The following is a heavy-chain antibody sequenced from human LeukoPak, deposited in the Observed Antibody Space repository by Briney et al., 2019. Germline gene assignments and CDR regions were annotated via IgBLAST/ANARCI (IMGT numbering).Heavy chain of an antibody. CDR3: TTVTAYYYDSSGYYYGGRSRFDY. Sequence: GGSLRLSCAASGFTFSNAWMSWVRQVPGKGLEWVGRIKSKTDGGTTDYAAPVKGRFTISRDDSKNTLYLQMNSLKTEDTAVYYCTTVTAYYYDSSGYYYGGRSRFDYWGQGTLVTVSS. J-gene: IGHJ4*02. V-gene: IGHV3-15*01. CDR1: GFTFSNAW. CDR2: IKSKTDGGTT. D-gene: IGHD3-22*01.